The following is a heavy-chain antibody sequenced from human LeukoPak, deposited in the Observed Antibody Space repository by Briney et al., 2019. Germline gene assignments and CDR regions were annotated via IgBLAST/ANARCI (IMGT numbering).Heavy chain of an antibody. CDR1: GFTFSSYG. J-gene: IGHJ4*02. Sequence: GGSLRLSCADSGFTFSSYGMTWVRQAPGKGLEWVSSISSSGGSTYYADSVKGRFTISRGNSKNTVYLQMNGLRAEDTAVYYCGKEFSNSWLFWGQGTLVTVSS. D-gene: IGHD6-13*01. V-gene: IGHV3-23*01. CDR3: GKEFSNSWLF. CDR2: ISSSGGST.